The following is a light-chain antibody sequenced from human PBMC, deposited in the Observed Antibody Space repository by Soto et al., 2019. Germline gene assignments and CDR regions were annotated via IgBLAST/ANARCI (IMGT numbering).Light chain of an antibody. J-gene: IGLJ2*01. V-gene: IGLV2-14*01. Sequence: QSVLTQPASVSGSPGQSITISCTGTSSDVGGYKYVSWYQQHPDKAPKLIIFEVSNRPSGISSRFSGSKSGNTASLTISGLQAEDEADYYCASYTSSRTSVIFGIGTKLTVL. CDR1: SSDVGGYKY. CDR3: ASYTSSRTSVI. CDR2: EVS.